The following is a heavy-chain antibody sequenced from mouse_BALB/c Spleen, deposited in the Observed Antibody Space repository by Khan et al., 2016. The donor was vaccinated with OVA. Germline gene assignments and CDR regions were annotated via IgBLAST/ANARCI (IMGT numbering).Heavy chain of an antibody. J-gene: IGHJ4*01. CDR2: IGPGSSNA. Sequence: DLVQPGASVKLSCKASGYTFTSYWINWIKQRPGQGLEWIGRIGPGSSNAYYNDMFKDKATLTVDTSSNTAHIQLSSLSSEDSADYFWERGKYYGRSCDAMDYWGQGTAVTVSA. CDR3: ERGKYYGRSCDAMDY. D-gene: IGHD1-1*01. V-gene: IGHV1S41*01. CDR1: GYTFTSYW.